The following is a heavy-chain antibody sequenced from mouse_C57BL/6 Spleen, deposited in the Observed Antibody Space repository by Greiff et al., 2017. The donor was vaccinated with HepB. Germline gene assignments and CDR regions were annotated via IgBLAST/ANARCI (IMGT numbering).Heavy chain of an antibody. CDR3: AREDGSRPWYFDV. CDR1: GFTFSDYY. V-gene: IGHV5-16*01. J-gene: IGHJ1*03. CDR2: INYDGSST. D-gene: IGHD1-1*01. Sequence: EVQRVESEGGLVQPGSSMKLSCTASGFTFSDYYMAWVRQVPEKGLEWVANINYDGSSTYYLDSLKSRFIISRDNAKNILYLQMSSLKSEDTATYYCAREDGSRPWYFDVWGTGTTVTVSS.